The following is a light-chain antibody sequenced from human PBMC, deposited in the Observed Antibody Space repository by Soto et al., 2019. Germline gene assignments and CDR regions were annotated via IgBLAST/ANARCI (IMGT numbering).Light chain of an antibody. J-gene: IGKJ5*01. Sequence: DIQMTQSPSSLSASVGDRVTITCQASQDITNYLNWYQQKPGRAPRLLLYDASSLETGVPSRFSGSGSGTDFTLTISSLQPEDVATYYCQHYDHLPITFGQGTLLENK. CDR1: QDITNY. V-gene: IGKV1-33*01. CDR3: QHYDHLPIT. CDR2: DAS.